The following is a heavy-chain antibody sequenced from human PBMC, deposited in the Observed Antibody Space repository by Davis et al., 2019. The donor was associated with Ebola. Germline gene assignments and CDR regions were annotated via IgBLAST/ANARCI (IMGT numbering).Heavy chain of an antibody. D-gene: IGHD3-10*01. Sequence: ASVKVSCKVSGYTFTSYGISWVRQAPGQGLEWMGWIGAYNGNTNYAQKLQGRVTMTTDTSTSTAYMELRSLRSDDTAAYYCARVITMVRAGWFDPWGQGTLVTVSS. V-gene: IGHV1-18*01. J-gene: IGHJ5*02. CDR1: GYTFTSYG. CDR2: IGAYNGNT. CDR3: ARVITMVRAGWFDP.